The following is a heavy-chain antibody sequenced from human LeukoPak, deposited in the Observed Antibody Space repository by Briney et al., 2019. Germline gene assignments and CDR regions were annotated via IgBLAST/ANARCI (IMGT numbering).Heavy chain of an antibody. CDR3: ARCLPPDY. V-gene: IGHV4-34*01. CDR1: GGSFSGYY. CDR2: INHSGST. D-gene: IGHD5/OR15-5a*01. Sequence: SETLSLTCAVYGGSFSGYYWSWIRQPPGKGLEWIGEINHSGSTNYNPSLKSRVTISVDTSKNQFSLKLSSVTAADTAVYYCARCLPPDYWGQGTLVTVSS. J-gene: IGHJ4*02.